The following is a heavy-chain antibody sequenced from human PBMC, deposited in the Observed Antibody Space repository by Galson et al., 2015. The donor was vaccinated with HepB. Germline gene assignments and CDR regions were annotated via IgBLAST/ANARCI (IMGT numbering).Heavy chain of an antibody. CDR3: ARAREGEMAPSPPDYFDY. CDR2: IIPIFGTA. Sequence: SVKVSCKASGGTFSSYAISWVRQAPGQGLEWMGGIIPIFGTANYAQKFQGRVTITADESTSTAYMELSSLRSEDTAVYYCARAREGEMAPSPPDYFDYWGQGTLVTVSS. D-gene: IGHD5-24*01. CDR1: GGTFSSYA. J-gene: IGHJ4*02. V-gene: IGHV1-69*13.